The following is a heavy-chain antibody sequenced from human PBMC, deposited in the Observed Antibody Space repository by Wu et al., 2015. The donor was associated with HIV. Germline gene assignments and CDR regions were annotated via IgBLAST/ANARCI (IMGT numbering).Heavy chain of an antibody. CDR3: ARGLGIAIPLDS. CDR1: GYTFTAYY. D-gene: IGHD6-13*01. Sequence: QVRLVQSGTEMKKPGASVKVSCQASGYTFTAYYIHWVRQAPGQGLEWMGWINPDSDGGTKYAQKFQGRVTMTRDTSITTVYMEVTRLTSDDTAIYYCARGLGIAIPLDSWGQGTLVTVSS. CDR2: INPDSDGGT. V-gene: IGHV1-2*02. J-gene: IGHJ4*02.